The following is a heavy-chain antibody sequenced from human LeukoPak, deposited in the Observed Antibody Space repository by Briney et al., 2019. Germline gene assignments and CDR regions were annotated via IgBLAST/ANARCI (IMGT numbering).Heavy chain of an antibody. J-gene: IGHJ1*01. CDR3: ARATEFNYGDYAYYFQH. D-gene: IGHD4-17*01. V-gene: IGHV1-2*02. Sequence: ASVKVSCKASGYTFTGYYMHWVRQAPGQGLEWMGWINPNSGGTNYAQKFQGRVTMTRDTSISTAYMELSSLRSEDTAVYYCARATEFNYGDYAYYFQHWGQGTLVTVSS. CDR1: GYTFTGYY. CDR2: INPNSGGT.